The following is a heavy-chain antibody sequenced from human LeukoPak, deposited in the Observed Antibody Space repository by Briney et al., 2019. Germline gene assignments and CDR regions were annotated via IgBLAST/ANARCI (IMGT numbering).Heavy chain of an antibody. D-gene: IGHD2-21*02. CDR2: IWYDGSNK. CDR3: AKDALAYCGGDCYWGFDY. J-gene: IGHJ4*02. V-gene: IGHV3-33*06. Sequence: QSGGSLTLSCAASGFTFSSYGMDWVRQAPGKGLEWVAVIWYDGSNKYYADSVKGRFTISRDNSKHTPYLQMNSLGAEETAVYYCAKDALAYCGGDCYWGFDYWGQGALVTVSS. CDR1: GFTFSSYG.